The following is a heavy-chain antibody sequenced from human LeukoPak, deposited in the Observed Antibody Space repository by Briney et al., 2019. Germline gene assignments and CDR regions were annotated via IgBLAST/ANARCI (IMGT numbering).Heavy chain of an antibody. CDR2: INPASGGT. V-gene: IGHV1-2*02. CDR1: GYTFTAYY. Sequence: GASVKVSCKTSGYTFTAYYTHWMRQAPGQGLEWMGWINPASGGTNYAQKFQGRVTMTRDTSISTAYMELSRLRSDDTAVYYCATWGTKNTFDIWGQGTMVTVSS. D-gene: IGHD3-16*01. CDR3: ATWGTKNTFDI. J-gene: IGHJ3*02.